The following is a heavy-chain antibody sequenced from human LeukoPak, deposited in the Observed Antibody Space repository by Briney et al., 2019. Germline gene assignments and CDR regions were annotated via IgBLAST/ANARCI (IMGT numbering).Heavy chain of an antibody. J-gene: IGHJ4*02. CDR3: AKDNRRHYTSGPNPDSLH. Sequence: PGGSLRLSCAGSGFIFNNYAMHWVWQPPGKGLEWVSGISWNSGSIDYADSVKGRFTISRDNAENSLYLQMNSLRVEDTAFYYCAKDNRRHYTSGPNPDSLHWGQGALVTVSS. D-gene: IGHD6-19*01. V-gene: IGHV3-9*01. CDR2: ISWNSGSI. CDR1: GFIFNNYA.